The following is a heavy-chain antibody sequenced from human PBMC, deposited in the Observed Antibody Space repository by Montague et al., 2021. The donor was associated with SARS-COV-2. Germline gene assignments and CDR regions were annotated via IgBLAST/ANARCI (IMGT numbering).Heavy chain of an antibody. CDR1: GGSISIHY. CDR3: ARGLPTSYHSVSGAYSQPFDF. CDR2: IYYTGDK. Sequence: SETLSLTCTVSGGSISIHYWSWLRQPPGRGLEWIGYIYYTGDKSSNPSLRSRVTTSVDMSNNRFSLKLNSVTAADTAVYYCARGLPTSYHSVSGAYSQPFDFWGQGIMVTVSS. V-gene: IGHV4-59*11. J-gene: IGHJ4*02. D-gene: IGHD3-22*01.